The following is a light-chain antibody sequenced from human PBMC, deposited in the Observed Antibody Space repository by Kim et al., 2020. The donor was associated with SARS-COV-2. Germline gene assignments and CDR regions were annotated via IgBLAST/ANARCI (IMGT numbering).Light chain of an antibody. CDR2: DVT. J-gene: IGLJ3*02. V-gene: IGLV2-14*01. CDR1: SSDVGGYNY. Sequence: QSALTQPASVSGSPGQSITISCTGTSSDVGGYNYVSWYQQHPGKAPKLLISDVTERPSGVSNRFSGSKSGNTASLTISGLQAEDEADYYCSSYTSISTWVLGGGTQLTVL. CDR3: SSYTSISTWV.